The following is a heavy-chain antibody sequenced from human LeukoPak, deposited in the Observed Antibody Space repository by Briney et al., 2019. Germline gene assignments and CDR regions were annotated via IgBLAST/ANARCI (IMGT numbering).Heavy chain of an antibody. CDR3: ARAIEYSSGWYYFDY. Sequence: GGSLRLSCAASGFTFSSYEMNWVRQAAGKGLEWGSYISSSGSTIYYADSVKGRFTISRDNAKNSLYLQMNSLRAEDTAVYYCARAIEYSSGWYYFDYWGQGTLVTVSS. D-gene: IGHD6-19*01. J-gene: IGHJ4*02. V-gene: IGHV3-48*03. CDR1: GFTFSSYE. CDR2: ISSSGSTI.